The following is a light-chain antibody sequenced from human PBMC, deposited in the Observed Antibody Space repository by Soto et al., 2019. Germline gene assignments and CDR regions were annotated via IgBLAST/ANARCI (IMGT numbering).Light chain of an antibody. V-gene: IGKV3-20*01. CDR2: GAS. Sequence: EIVLTQSPGTLSLSPGERATLSCRASESVSNNYLAWYQRKPGQAPRLLIYGASYRATDIPYRFSGSVSGKDFTLTIARLESEDFAEYICKEYGGTPPPFGLGTPVAI. CDR1: ESVSNNY. J-gene: IGKJ4*02. CDR3: KEYGGTPPP.